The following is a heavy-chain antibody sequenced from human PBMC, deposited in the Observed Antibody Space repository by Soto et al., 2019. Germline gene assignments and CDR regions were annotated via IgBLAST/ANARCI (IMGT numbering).Heavy chain of an antibody. J-gene: IGHJ4*02. Sequence: QVQLVPSGAEEMKPGASVKVSCKASGYTLTRYSIHWVRQAPGQRLEWMGWINAGNGNTKFSQKFQGRVTITRDTSASTAYMELRGLRSEDTAVYYCAILGTYYFDNSDNYFDFWGQGTLVTVSS. CDR1: GYTLTRYS. D-gene: IGHD3-22*01. CDR2: INAGNGNT. V-gene: IGHV1-3*05. CDR3: AILGTYYFDNSDNYFDF.